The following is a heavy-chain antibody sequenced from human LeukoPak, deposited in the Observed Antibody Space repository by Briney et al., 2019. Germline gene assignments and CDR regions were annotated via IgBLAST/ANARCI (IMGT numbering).Heavy chain of an antibody. CDR2: INPNSGGT. CDR3: ARDSHEWELLSWFDP. V-gene: IGHV1-2*02. CDR1: GYTFTGYY. Sequence: ASVKVSCKASGYTFTGYYMHWVRQAPGQGLEWMGCINPNSGGTNYAQKFQGRVTMTTDTSTSTAYMELRSLRSDDTAVYYCARDSHEWELLSWFDPWGQGTLVTVSS. D-gene: IGHD1-26*01. J-gene: IGHJ5*02.